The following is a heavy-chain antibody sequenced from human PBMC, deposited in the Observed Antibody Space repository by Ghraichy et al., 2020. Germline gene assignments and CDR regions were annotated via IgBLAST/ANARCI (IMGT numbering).Heavy chain of an antibody. CDR1: GGSFSGYY. CDR3: TRITMVRGVIAYYYYGMDV. V-gene: IGHV4-34*01. Sequence: SETLSLTCAVYGGSFSGYYWSWIRQPPGKGLEWIGEINHSGSTNYNPSLKSRVTISVDTSKNQISLKLSSVTAADTAVYYCTRITMVRGVIAYYYYGMDVWGQGTTVTVSS. D-gene: IGHD3-10*01. J-gene: IGHJ6*02. CDR2: INHSGST.